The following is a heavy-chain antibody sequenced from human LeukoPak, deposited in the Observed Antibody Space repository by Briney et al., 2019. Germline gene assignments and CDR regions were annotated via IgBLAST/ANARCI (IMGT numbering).Heavy chain of an antibody. CDR3: ARDDQWEPIRLDAFDI. CDR1: GYTFTSYG. Sequence: ASVKVSCKASGYTFTSYGISWVRQAPGQGLEWMGWISAYNGNTNYAQKLQGRVTMTTDTSTSTAYMELRSLRSDDTAVYYCARDDQWEPIRLDAFDIWGQGTMVTVSS. V-gene: IGHV1-18*01. CDR2: ISAYNGNT. J-gene: IGHJ3*02. D-gene: IGHD1-26*01.